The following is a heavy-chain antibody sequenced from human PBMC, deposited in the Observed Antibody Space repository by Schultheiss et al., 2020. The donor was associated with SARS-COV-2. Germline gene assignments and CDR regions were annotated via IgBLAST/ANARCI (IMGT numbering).Heavy chain of an antibody. J-gene: IGHJ4*02. Sequence: GESLKISCAASGFTFSSYGMHWVRQAPGKGLEWVAVIYSGGSTYYADSVKGRFTISRHNSKNTLYLQMNSLRAEDTAIYYCAKVDAPTSGWFFDYWGQGALVTVSS. CDR1: GFTFSSYG. V-gene: IGHV3-NL1*01. D-gene: IGHD6-19*01. CDR3: AKVDAPTSGWFFDY. CDR2: IYSGGST.